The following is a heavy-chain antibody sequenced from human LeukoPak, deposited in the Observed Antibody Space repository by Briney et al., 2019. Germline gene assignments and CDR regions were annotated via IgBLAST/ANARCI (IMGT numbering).Heavy chain of an antibody. Sequence: SETLSLTCTVSGGSISSYYWSWIRQPPGKGLEWIGYIYHSGSTYYNPSLKSRVTISVDRSKNQFSLKLSSVTAADTAVYYCARGDIVVVPAAAEPWFDPWGQGTLVTVSS. V-gene: IGHV4-59*12. CDR2: IYHSGST. D-gene: IGHD2-2*01. CDR1: GGSISSYY. CDR3: ARGDIVVVPAAAEPWFDP. J-gene: IGHJ5*02.